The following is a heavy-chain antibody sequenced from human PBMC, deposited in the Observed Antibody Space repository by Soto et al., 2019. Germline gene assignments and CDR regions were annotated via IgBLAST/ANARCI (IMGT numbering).Heavy chain of an antibody. Sequence: QERLVQSGAEVRKPGSSVKVSCKVTGGTSTRYAINWVRQAPGQGLEWMGGIVPMFGTSKSAQKFQGRVTITADTSTNRAYMELRSLRSEDTAVYYCNRGSEYDFLSAYLWGQGTLVSVSS. CDR1: GGTSTRYA. J-gene: IGHJ4*02. CDR3: NRGSEYDFLSAYL. V-gene: IGHV1-69*06. D-gene: IGHD3-3*01. CDR2: IVPMFGTS.